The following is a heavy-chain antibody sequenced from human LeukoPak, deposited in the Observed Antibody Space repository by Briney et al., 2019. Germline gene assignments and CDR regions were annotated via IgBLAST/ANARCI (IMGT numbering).Heavy chain of an antibody. Sequence: SETLSLTCTVSGGSISSYYWSWIRQPPGKGLEWIGYIYYSGSTNYNPSLKSRVTISVDTSKNQFSLKLSSVTAADTAEYYCASKVYCSSTSCYGEHWGQGTLVTVSS. D-gene: IGHD2-2*01. J-gene: IGHJ1*01. CDR3: ASKVYCSSTSCYGEH. V-gene: IGHV4-59*01. CDR2: IYYSGST. CDR1: GGSISSYY.